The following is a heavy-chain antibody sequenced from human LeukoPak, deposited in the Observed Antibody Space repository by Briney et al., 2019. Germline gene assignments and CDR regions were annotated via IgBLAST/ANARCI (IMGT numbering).Heavy chain of an antibody. CDR3: AKDPSYSSSWYSRTNDY. CDR1: GFTFSSYA. D-gene: IGHD6-13*01. V-gene: IGHV3-23*01. Sequence: GGSLRLSCAASGFTFSSYAMSWVRQAPGKGLEWVSAISGSGGSTYYADSVKGRFTISRDNSKNTLYLQMNSLRAEDTAVYYCAKDPSYSSSWYSRTNDYWGQGTLVTVSS. CDR2: ISGSGGST. J-gene: IGHJ4*02.